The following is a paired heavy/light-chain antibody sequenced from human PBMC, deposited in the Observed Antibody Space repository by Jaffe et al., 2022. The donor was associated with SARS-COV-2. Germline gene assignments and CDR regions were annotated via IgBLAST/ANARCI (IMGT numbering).Heavy chain of an antibody. V-gene: IGHV3-30-3*01. D-gene: IGHD1-26*01. Sequence: QVRLVESGGGVVQPGRSLRLSCAASGFTFNNYAMHWVRQAPGKGLEWVAVISYDGSSKYYADSVKGRFTISRDNSKNTLYLQMNSLTTEDTAVYYCARDQGNSGSYLPDYWGQGTLVTVSS. CDR1: GFTFNNYA. J-gene: IGHJ4*02. CDR2: ISYDGSSK. CDR3: ARDQGNSGSYLPDY.
Light chain of an antibody. CDR2: EDT. CDR1: ALPKKY. Sequence: SYELTQPPSVSVSPGQTARITCSGDALPKKYAYWYQQKSGQAPVLVIYEDTKRPSGIPERFSGSGSGTMATLTISGAQVEDEADYYCYSTGRSGNHYVFGTGTKVTVL. J-gene: IGLJ1*01. CDR3: YSTGRSGNHYV. V-gene: IGLV3-10*01.